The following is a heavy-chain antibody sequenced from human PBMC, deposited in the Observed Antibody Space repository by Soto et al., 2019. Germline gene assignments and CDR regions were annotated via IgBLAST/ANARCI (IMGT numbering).Heavy chain of an antibody. Sequence: VASVKVSCKASGYTITIYGIGRVRKAPGQGLEWMGWISAYNGNTNYAQKLQGRVTMTTDTSTSTAYMELRSLRSDDTAVYYCARAEPYYYGSGSYYTTGPFDYWGQGTLVTVSS. D-gene: IGHD3-10*01. CDR2: ISAYNGNT. V-gene: IGHV1-18*01. CDR1: GYTITIYG. CDR3: ARAEPYYYGSGSYYTTGPFDY. J-gene: IGHJ4*02.